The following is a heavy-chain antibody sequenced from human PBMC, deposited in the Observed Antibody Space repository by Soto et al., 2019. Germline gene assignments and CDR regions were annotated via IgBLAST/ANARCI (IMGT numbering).Heavy chain of an antibody. CDR3: AKTLPKSGSAPYYFTLDV. Sequence: PGGSLRLSCAAFGFTFINYALSWVRQAPEKGLEWVSAISDRGTNTYYADSVKGRFTISRDDSQNTVFLQMNSLRAEDTAIYYCAKTLPKSGSAPYYFTLDVWGQGTTVTVSS. J-gene: IGHJ6*02. CDR1: GFTFINYA. CDR2: ISDRGTNT. V-gene: IGHV3-23*01.